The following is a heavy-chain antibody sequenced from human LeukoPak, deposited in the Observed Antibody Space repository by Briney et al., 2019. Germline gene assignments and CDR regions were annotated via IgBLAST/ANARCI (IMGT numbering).Heavy chain of an antibody. CDR1: GYTFTSYG. D-gene: IGHD2-8*01. V-gene: IGHV1-18*01. Sequence: ASVKVSCKASGYTFTSYGISWVRQAPGQGLEWMGWISAYNGNTNYAQKLQGRVTMTTDTSTSTAYMELRSLRSDDTAVYYCARDVYCTNGVCSWFDPWGQGTLVTVSS. CDR2: ISAYNGNT. CDR3: ARDVYCTNGVCSWFDP. J-gene: IGHJ5*02.